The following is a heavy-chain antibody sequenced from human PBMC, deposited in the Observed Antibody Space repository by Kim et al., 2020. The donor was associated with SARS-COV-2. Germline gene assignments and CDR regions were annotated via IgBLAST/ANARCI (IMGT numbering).Heavy chain of an antibody. CDR1: GYNFITYW. Sequence: GESLKISCKGSGYNFITYWIGWVRQMPGKGLEWMGIIYPRDSDTRYSPSFQGQVTISADKSISTAYLQGSTLKASDTAIYYCARVETYSASSVDYWGQGT. J-gene: IGHJ4*01. CDR3: ARVETYSASSVDY. D-gene: IGHD6-6*01. CDR2: IYPRDSDT. V-gene: IGHV5-51*01.